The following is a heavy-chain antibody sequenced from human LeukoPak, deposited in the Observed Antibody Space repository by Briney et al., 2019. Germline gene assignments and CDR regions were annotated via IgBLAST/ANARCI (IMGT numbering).Heavy chain of an antibody. Sequence: ASVKVSCKVSGYTLTELSMHWVRQAPGKGLEWMGGFDPGDGETIYAQKFQGRAAMTEDTSTDTAYMELSSLRSEDTAVYYCATDSLATAMVWRWWGQGTLVTVSS. CDR1: GYTLTELS. V-gene: IGHV1-24*01. D-gene: IGHD5-18*01. CDR2: FDPGDGET. J-gene: IGHJ4*02. CDR3: ATDSLATAMVWRW.